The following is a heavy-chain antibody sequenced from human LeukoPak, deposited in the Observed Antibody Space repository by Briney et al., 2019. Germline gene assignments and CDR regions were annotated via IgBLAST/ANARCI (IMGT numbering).Heavy chain of an antibody. Sequence: PGGSLRLSCAASGFTFDDYAMHWVRQAPGKGLEWVSLISWDGGSTYYADSVKGRFTISRDNSKSSLYLQMNSLRAEDTALYYCAKAVYGGIDDAFDIWGQGTMVTVSS. V-gene: IGHV3-43D*03. CDR2: ISWDGGST. J-gene: IGHJ3*02. D-gene: IGHD4-23*01. CDR1: GFTFDDYA. CDR3: AKAVYGGIDDAFDI.